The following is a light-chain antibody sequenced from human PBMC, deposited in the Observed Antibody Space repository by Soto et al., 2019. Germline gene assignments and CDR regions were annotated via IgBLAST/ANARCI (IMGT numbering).Light chain of an antibody. CDR1: SSDVGGYNH. V-gene: IGLV2-14*01. CDR3: SSYTSSRTLVV. Sequence: QSVLTQPASVSGSPGQSITISCTGTSSDVGGYNHVSWYQQHPGKAPKLMIYEVSNRPSGVSKRFSGSKSGNTASLTISGLQAEDEADYYCSSYTSSRTLVVFGGGTKLTVL. CDR2: EVS. J-gene: IGLJ2*01.